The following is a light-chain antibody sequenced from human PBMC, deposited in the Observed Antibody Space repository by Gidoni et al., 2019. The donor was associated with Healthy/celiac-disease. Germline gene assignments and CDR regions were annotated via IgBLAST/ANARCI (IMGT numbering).Light chain of an antibody. CDR2: DAS. CDR1: QDISNY. CDR3: QQYDNLPYT. J-gene: IGKJ2*01. V-gene: IGKV1-33*01. Sequence: IQMTQSPSSLSASVGDRVTITCQASQDISNYLNWYQQKPGKAPTLMIYDASNLETGVPSRFSGRGSGTDFTFTISRLQHEDIATYYCQQYDNLPYTFGQGTKLEIK.